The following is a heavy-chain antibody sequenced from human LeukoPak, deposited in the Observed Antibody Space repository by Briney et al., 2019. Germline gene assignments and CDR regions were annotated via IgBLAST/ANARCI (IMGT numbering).Heavy chain of an antibody. CDR1: GYTFTSYY. CDR3: ARPYSSSSPWDWFDP. CDR2: INPSGGST. D-gene: IGHD6-6*01. J-gene: IGHJ5*02. V-gene: IGHV1-46*01. Sequence: GASVKVSCKASGYTFTSYYMHWVRQAPGQGLEWMGIINPSGGSTSYAQKFQGRVTMTRDTSTSTVYVELSSLRSEATAVYYCARPYSSSSPWDWFDPWGQGTLVTVSS.